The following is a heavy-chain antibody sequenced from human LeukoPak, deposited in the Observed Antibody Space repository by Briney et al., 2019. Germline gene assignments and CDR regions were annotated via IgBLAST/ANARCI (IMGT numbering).Heavy chain of an antibody. J-gene: IGHJ6*02. CDR2: IYYSGST. CDR1: GGSISIYY. CDR3: ARGIAARRCYYYYGMDV. D-gene: IGHD6-6*01. Sequence: PSETLSLTCTVSGGSISIYYWSWIRQPPGKGLEWIGYIYYSGSTNYNPSLKSRVTISVDTSKNQFSLKLSSVTAADTAVYYCARGIAARRCYYYYGMDVWGQGTTVTVSS. V-gene: IGHV4-59*01.